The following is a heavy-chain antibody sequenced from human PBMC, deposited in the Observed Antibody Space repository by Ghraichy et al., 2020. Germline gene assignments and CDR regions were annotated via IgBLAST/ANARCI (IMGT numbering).Heavy chain of an antibody. J-gene: IGHJ6*03. D-gene: IGHD3-3*01. CDR3: ARGLKGVTIFGVARGYYYYMDV. Sequence: SETLSLTCAVYGGSFSGYYWSWIRQPPGKGLEWIGEINHSGSTNYNPSLKSRVTISVDTSKNQFSLKLSSVTAADTAVYYCARGLKGVTIFGVARGYYYYMDVWGKGTTVTVSS. CDR2: INHSGST. CDR1: GGSFSGYY. V-gene: IGHV4-34*01.